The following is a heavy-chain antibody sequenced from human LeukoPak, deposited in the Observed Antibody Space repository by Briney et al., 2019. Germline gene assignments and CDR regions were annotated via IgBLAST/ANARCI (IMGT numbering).Heavy chain of an antibody. CDR3: ARDPRGGDYYYYGMDV. CDR2: NYYRGST. Sequence: PSETLSLTCTVSGGSVSSGSYYWSWIRQPPGKGLEWIGYNYYRGSTNYNPSLKSRATISVDTSKNQFSLKLSSVTAADTAVYYCARDPRGGDYYYYGMDVWGKGTTVTVS. D-gene: IGHD3-10*01. J-gene: IGHJ6*04. CDR1: GGSVSSGSYY. V-gene: IGHV4-61*01.